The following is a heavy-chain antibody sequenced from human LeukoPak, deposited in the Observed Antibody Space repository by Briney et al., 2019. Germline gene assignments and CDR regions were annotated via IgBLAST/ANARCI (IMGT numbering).Heavy chain of an antibody. D-gene: IGHD3-3*01. CDR3: IRGHPRFFDP. Sequence: PGGSLRLSCAASGFTLSNYRMHWVRQGPGKGLAWVSTTHSDGTTTIYADSVKGRFSISRDNAKSTMYLQMNSLRAEDTAVYYCIRGHPRFFDPWGQGTLVTVSS. CDR2: THSDGTTT. J-gene: IGHJ5*02. V-gene: IGHV3-74*01. CDR1: GFTLSNYR.